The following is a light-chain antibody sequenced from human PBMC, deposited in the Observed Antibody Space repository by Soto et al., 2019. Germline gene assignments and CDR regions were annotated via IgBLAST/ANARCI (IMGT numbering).Light chain of an antibody. CDR1: QGISSY. Sequence: IQLTQSPSSLSSSLGDIVTITFRSSQGISSYLAWYQQKPGKAPKLLIYAASTLQSGVPSRFSGSGSGTDFTLTISSLQPEDFATYYCQQLNSYPLFFGQGTRLEIK. J-gene: IGKJ5*01. V-gene: IGKV1-9*01. CDR3: QQLNSYPLF. CDR2: AAS.